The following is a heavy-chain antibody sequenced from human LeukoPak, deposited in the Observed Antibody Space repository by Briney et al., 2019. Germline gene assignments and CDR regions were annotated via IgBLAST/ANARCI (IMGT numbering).Heavy chain of an antibody. Sequence: GGPLRLSCAASGFTFSSYGMHWVRQAPGKGLEWVAVISYDGSNKYYADSVKGRFTISRDNSKNTLYLQMNSLRAEDTAVYYCAKRWTGTTIGQQDYWGQGTLVTVSS. J-gene: IGHJ4*02. CDR2: ISYDGSNK. CDR3: AKRWTGTTIGQQDY. CDR1: GFTFSSYG. D-gene: IGHD1-1*01. V-gene: IGHV3-30*18.